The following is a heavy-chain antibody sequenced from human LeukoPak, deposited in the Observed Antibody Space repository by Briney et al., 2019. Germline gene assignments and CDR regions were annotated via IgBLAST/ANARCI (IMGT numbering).Heavy chain of an antibody. CDR3: ARYSGSYYYPPAWDL. Sequence: PGGSLRLSCAASGFIFRSYAMNWVRQAPGKGLEWVSTISSSGGSTYYADSVKGRFTISRDNSKNTLYLQMDSLRADDTAVYYCARYSGSYYYPPAWDLWGQGTLVTVSS. CDR2: ISSSGGST. CDR1: GFIFRSYA. D-gene: IGHD1-26*01. J-gene: IGHJ4*02. V-gene: IGHV3-23*01.